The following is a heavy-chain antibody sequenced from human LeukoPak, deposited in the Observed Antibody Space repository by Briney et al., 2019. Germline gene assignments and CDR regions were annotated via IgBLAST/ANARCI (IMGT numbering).Heavy chain of an antibody. V-gene: IGHV3-23*01. CDR1: GFTFSSYA. D-gene: IGHD6-13*01. CDR2: INGGGAYT. Sequence: PGGSLRLSCAASGFTFSSYAMSWVRQAPGKGLEWVSPINGGGAYTYYADSVKGRFTISRDNSKNTLYLQMTSLTAEDTAIYYCANGIAAARGYYFDYWGQGTLVTVSS. J-gene: IGHJ4*02. CDR3: ANGIAAARGYYFDY.